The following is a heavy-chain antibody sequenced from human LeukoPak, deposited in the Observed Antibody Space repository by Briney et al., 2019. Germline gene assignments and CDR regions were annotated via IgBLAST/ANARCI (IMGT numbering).Heavy chain of an antibody. J-gene: IGHJ4*02. CDR3: VKISGGTFR. D-gene: IGHD2-15*01. CDR2: IKQDGSEK. Sequence: GGSLRLSCAASGFPFSSHWLSWFRQSPGKGLEWVANIKQDGSEKYYVDSVKGRFTISRDNAKNSQYLQMNSLRVDDSAIYYCVKISGGTFRWGQGTQVTVSS. V-gene: IGHV3-7*01. CDR1: GFPFSSHW.